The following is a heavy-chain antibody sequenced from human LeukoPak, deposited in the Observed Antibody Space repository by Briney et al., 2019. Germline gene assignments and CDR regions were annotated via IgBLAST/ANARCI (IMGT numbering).Heavy chain of an antibody. CDR2: ISGSGGRT. CDR1: GFTFSNYA. J-gene: IGHJ3*02. D-gene: IGHD2-2*01. V-gene: IGHV3-23*01. CDR3: ARVMGSLGYCSSTSCYAGAFDI. Sequence: GGSLRLSCTASGFTFSNYAMNWVRQAPGKGLEWVSSISGSGGRTYYADSVKGRFTISRDNSKNTLYLQVNSLRAEDTAVYYCARVMGSLGYCSSTSCYAGAFDIWGQGTMVTVSS.